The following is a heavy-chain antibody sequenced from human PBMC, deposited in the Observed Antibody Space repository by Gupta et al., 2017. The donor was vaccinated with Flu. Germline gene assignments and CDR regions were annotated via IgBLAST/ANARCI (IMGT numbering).Heavy chain of an antibody. CDR2: IDWDDDK. J-gene: IGHJ6*03. CDR3: ARIPVSGGVIEF. V-gene: IGHV2-70*04. D-gene: IGHD3-10*01. CDR1: GFPLKSNGMR. Sequence: QVTLKEPGPALVHPTQSLILTCSFSGFPLKSNGMRVNWLRPAPGKALEWLARIDWDDDKFYSTSLRSRLTISNGTSENQVVLTMTNMDPADTATDYCARIPVSGGVIEFWG.